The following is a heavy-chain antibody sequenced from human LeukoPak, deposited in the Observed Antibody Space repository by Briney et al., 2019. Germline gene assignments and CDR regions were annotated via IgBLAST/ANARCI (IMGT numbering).Heavy chain of an antibody. CDR2: ISSSSSYI. J-gene: IGHJ4*02. V-gene: IGHV3-21*01. Sequence: GGSLRLSCAASGFTFSSYSMNWVRQAPGKGLEWVSSISSSSSYIYYADSVKGRFTISRDNAKNSLYLQMNSLRAEDTAVYYCAHIAVAATETFDYWGQGTLVTVSS. D-gene: IGHD6-19*01. CDR1: GFTFSSYS. CDR3: AHIAVAATETFDY.